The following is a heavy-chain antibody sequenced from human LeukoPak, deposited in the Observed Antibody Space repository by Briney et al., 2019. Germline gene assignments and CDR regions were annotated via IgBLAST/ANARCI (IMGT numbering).Heavy chain of an antibody. V-gene: IGHV3-30*02. J-gene: IGHJ6*03. CDR1: GFTFSSYG. Sequence: GGSLRLSCAAPGFTFSSYGMHWVRQAPGKGLEWVAFIRYDGSNKYYADSVKGRFTISRDNSKNTLYLQMNSLRAEDTAVYYCASNRYCSSTSCYLSGYYYMDVWGKGTTVTVSS. CDR3: ASNRYCSSTSCYLSGYYYMDV. CDR2: IRYDGSNK. D-gene: IGHD2-2*01.